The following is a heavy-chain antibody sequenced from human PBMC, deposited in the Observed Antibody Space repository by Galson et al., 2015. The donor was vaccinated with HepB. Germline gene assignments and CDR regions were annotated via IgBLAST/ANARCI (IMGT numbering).Heavy chain of an antibody. V-gene: IGHV3-13*01. CDR2: ITTVGDT. CDR3: ARALAVTGWNYIDV. J-gene: IGHJ6*03. D-gene: IGHD1-1*01. Sequence: SLRLSCAASGFTFSSYDMHWVRQGTGKGLEWVSAITTVGDTFYEDSVKGRFPISRENAKNSLYLLMSSLTAGDTAIFYCARALAVTGWNYIDVWGNGTTVIVSS. CDR1: GFTFSSYD.